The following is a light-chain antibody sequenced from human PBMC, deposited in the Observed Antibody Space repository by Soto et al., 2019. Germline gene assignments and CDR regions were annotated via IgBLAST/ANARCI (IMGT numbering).Light chain of an antibody. V-gene: IGLV1-40*01. CDR2: GNS. CDR1: SSNIGAGYD. CDR3: QSYDSSLSAL. J-gene: IGLJ3*02. Sequence: QLVLTQPPSVSGAPGQRVTISCTGSSSNIGAGYDVHWYQQLPGTAPKLLIYGNSNRPSGVPDRLSGSKSGTSASLAITGLQAEDEADYYCQSYDSSLSALFGGGTKLTVL.